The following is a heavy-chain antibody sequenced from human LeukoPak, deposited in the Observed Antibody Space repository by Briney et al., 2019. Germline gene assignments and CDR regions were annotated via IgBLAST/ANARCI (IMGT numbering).Heavy chain of an antibody. CDR1: GLSFSNYA. V-gene: IGHV3-64*04. J-gene: IGHJ3*02. CDR3: ARNILFAFDI. CDR2: ISSNGGST. Sequence: GGSLRLSCSASGLSFSNYAMHWVRQAPGKGLEYVSAISSNGGSTYYADSVKGRFTISRDNSKNTLYLQVNSLRAEDTAMYYCARNILFAFDIWGQGTMVTVSS.